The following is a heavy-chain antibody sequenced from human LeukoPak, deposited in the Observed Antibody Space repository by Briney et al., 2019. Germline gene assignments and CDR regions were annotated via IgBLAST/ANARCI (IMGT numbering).Heavy chain of an antibody. CDR3: AKDLYYYDLYFGN. V-gene: IGHV3-23*01. D-gene: IGHD3-22*01. Sequence: SGESLRLSCAASGFTFSSHAMSWVRQAPGKGLEWVAAISGSTVSTYYADSVKGRFTISRDNSKNTLYLQMNSLRAEDTAVYYCAKDLYYYDLYFGNWSLGTLVTVSS. CDR2: ISGSTVST. CDR1: GFTFSSHA. J-gene: IGHJ4*02.